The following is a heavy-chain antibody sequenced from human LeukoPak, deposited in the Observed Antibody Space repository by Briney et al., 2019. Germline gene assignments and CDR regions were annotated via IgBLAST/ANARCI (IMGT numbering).Heavy chain of an antibody. CDR2: ISWDSGSI. CDR1: GFTFGDYG. V-gene: IGHV3-9*01. Sequence: PGRSLRLSCVASGFTFGDYGMHWVRQAPGKGLEWVSGISWDSGSIVYAASVKGRFTVSRDNAKNSLYLQMNSLRAEDTALYFCAKTMIRGVYSYYAMDVWGQGTTVTVSS. J-gene: IGHJ6*02. CDR3: AKTMIRGVYSYYAMDV. D-gene: IGHD3-10*01.